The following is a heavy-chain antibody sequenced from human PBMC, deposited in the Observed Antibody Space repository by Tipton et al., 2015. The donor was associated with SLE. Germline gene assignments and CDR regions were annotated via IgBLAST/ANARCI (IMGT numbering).Heavy chain of an antibody. V-gene: IGHV3-64*01. CDR1: GFTFSDYA. CDR3: ARRNLPGGYYDF. CDR2: ISSGGDYT. D-gene: IGHD3-22*01. J-gene: IGHJ4*02. Sequence: SLRLSCTASGFTFSDYAFHWVRQPPGKGLEYVSAISSGGDYTSYGNSVRGRYTISRDNFKNTVYLQMGGLTPEDTAAFYCARRNLPGGYYDFWGQGTLVTVSS.